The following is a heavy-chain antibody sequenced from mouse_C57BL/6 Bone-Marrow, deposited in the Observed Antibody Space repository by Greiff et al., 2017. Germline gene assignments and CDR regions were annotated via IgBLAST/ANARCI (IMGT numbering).Heavy chain of an antibody. Sequence: VMLVESGPGLVQPSQSLSITCTVSGFSLTSYGVHWVRQSPGKGLEWLGVIWSGGSTDNNAAFISRLSISKDNSKSQVFFKMNSLQADDTAIYYCARTGYGSRGYYAMDYWGQGTSVTVSS. CDR1: GFSLTSYG. D-gene: IGHD1-1*01. CDR3: ARTGYGSRGYYAMDY. V-gene: IGHV2-2*01. J-gene: IGHJ4*01. CDR2: IWSGGST.